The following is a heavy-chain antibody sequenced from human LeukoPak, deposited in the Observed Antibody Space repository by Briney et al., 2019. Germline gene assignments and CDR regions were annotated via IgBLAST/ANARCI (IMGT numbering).Heavy chain of an antibody. V-gene: IGHV4-4*07. J-gene: IGHJ3*01. CDR3: ARIFDRDV. Sequence: SETLSLTCSISGGSIFTYYWSWVRQPAGKGLEWIGRIHTGGSTTYSPSLKSRVTTSLDTSKNQFSLKLASVTAADTAVYYCARIFDRDVWGQGTLVTVSS. D-gene: IGHD3-22*01. CDR2: IHTGGST. CDR1: GGSIFTYY.